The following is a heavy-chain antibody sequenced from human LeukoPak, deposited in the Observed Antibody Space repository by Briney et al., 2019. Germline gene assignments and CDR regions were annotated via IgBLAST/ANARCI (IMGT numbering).Heavy chain of an antibody. CDR3: ARGFGSTWYYFDY. CDR1: GGSISDYY. Sequence: SETLSLICTVSGGSISDYYWSWIRQPAGKGLEWIGRIYDSGSTNNNPSLKSRVTMSVDTSKNQFSLKLSSVTAADTAVYYCARGFGSTWYYFDYWGQGILVTVSS. CDR2: IYDSGST. J-gene: IGHJ4*02. D-gene: IGHD6-13*01. V-gene: IGHV4-4*07.